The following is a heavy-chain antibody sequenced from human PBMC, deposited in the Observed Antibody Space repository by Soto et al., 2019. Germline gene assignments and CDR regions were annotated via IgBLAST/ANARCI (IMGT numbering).Heavy chain of an antibody. V-gene: IGHV4-59*01. J-gene: IGHJ6*02. CDR2: MYDSGST. Sequence: QVQLQESGPGLVKPSETLSLTCTVSGGSISSSYWSWIRQPPGKGLEWIGYMYDSGSTNYNPSLRSRVTISVDTSKKQCSRKLSSVTAADTAVYYCARGSGNYYYYGLDVWGQGTTVTVSS. CDR3: ARGSGNYYYYGLDV. CDR1: GGSISSSY. D-gene: IGHD1-26*01.